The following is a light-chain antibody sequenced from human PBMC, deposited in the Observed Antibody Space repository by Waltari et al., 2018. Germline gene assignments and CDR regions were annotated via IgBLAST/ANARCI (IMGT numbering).Light chain of an antibody. CDR1: SSDVGCYHY. V-gene: IGLV2-11*01. J-gene: IGLJ1*01. Sequence: QSALTQPRSVSGSPGQSVTISCTGTSSDVGCYHYVSWYQQHPGKAPKLMIYDVSKRPSGVPDRFSGSKSGNTASLTISGLQAEDEADYYCCSYAGSYIYVFGTGTKVTVL. CDR2: DVS. CDR3: CSYAGSYIYV.